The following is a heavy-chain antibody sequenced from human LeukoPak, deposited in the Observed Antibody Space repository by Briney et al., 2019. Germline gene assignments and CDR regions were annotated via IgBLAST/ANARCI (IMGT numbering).Heavy chain of an antibody. CDR2: VSVSGGYS. J-gene: IGHJ4*02. CDR1: GFTFSSYA. CDR3: AKYYDSSAYYYAYFDY. Sequence: GGSLRLSCAASGFTFSSYAMGWVRQAPGKGLEWVSAVSVSGGYSYYADSVKGRFTISRDNSESTLYLQMNSLRVEDAAIYYCAKYYDSSAYYYAYFDYWGQGSLVTGSS. D-gene: IGHD3-22*01. V-gene: IGHV3-23*01.